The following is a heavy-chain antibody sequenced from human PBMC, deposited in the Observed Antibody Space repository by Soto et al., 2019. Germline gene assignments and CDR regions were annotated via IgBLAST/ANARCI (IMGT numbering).Heavy chain of an antibody. CDR3: ARVVGNIVATIVGWFDP. CDR1: GGTLSSYA. V-gene: IGHV1-69*13. J-gene: IGHJ5*02. CDR2: IIPIFGTA. D-gene: IGHD5-12*01. Sequence: SVKVSCKASGGTLSSYAISWVRQAPGQGLEWMGGIIPIFGTANYAQKFQGRVTITADESTSTAYMELSSLRSEDTAVYYCARVVGNIVATIVGWFDPWGQGTLVTVSS.